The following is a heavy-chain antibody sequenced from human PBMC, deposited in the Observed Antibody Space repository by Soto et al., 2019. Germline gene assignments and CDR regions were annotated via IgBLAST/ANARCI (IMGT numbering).Heavy chain of an antibody. CDR2: IYTSGST. Sequence: SETLSLTCTVSGGSISSYYWSWIRQPAGKGLEWIGRIYTSGSTKYNPSLKSRVTMSVDTSKNQFSLKLSSVTAADTAVYYCARDPITIVRGVNWFDPWGQGTLVTVSS. D-gene: IGHD3-10*01. J-gene: IGHJ5*02. CDR1: GGSISSYY. V-gene: IGHV4-4*07. CDR3: ARDPITIVRGVNWFDP.